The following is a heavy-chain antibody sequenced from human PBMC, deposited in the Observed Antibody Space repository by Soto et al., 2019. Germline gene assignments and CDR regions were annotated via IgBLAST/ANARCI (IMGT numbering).Heavy chain of an antibody. Sequence: GGSLRLSCAASGFSFVNYAVNWVRRAPGKGLEWVSGLSGSGTSTYYADSVKGRFTISRDNSRDTLFLQMNSLTADDTAVYYCAKATTNGGWFNPFDSWGQGALVTVSS. D-gene: IGHD6-19*01. CDR2: LSGSGTST. V-gene: IGHV3-23*01. CDR3: AKATTNGGWFNPFDS. CDR1: GFSFVNYA. J-gene: IGHJ4*02.